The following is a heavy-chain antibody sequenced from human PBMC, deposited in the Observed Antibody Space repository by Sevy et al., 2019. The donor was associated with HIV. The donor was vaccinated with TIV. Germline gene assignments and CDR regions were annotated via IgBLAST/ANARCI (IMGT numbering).Heavy chain of an antibody. CDR2: IWFDGRKT. V-gene: IGHV3-33*01. J-gene: IGHJ4*02. CDR1: GFTFRTYG. Sequence: GGSLRLSCAASGFTFRTYGMHWIRQAPGKGLEWVAVIWFDGRKTYYADSVRGRFTISRDNSQNTLYLQMHSLRPEDTAVYYCVREKSSFAFDYWGQGTLVTVSS. CDR3: VREKSSFAFDY. D-gene: IGHD2-2*01.